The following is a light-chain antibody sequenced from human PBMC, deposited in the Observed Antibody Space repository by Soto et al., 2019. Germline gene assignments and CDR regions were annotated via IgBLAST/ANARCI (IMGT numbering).Light chain of an antibody. Sequence: EIVLTQSPGTLSLSPGERATLSCRASQTINNNFLAWYQQKPGQAPRLLIYHTSSRATGIPDKFSGSGSGTDFTITIPRLEPEDFAVYFCQQYGRSPRTFGQGTKVEIK. CDR2: HTS. CDR1: QTINNNF. J-gene: IGKJ1*01. V-gene: IGKV3-20*01. CDR3: QQYGRSPRT.